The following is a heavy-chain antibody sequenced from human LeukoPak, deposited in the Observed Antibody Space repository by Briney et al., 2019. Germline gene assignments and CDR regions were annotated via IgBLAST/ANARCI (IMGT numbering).Heavy chain of an antibody. CDR1: GGSISSSDYY. CDR3: ARGFDAHNAFDI. V-gene: IGHV4-30-4*01. CDR2: IYYSGST. J-gene: IGHJ3*02. Sequence: SETLSLTCTVSGGSISSSDYYWSWFRQPPGKGLEWIGYIYYSGSTSYNPSLKSRITISVDTSKNQFSLKLTSVTAADTAVYYCARGFDAHNAFDIWGQGTMVTVSS. D-gene: IGHD3-9*01.